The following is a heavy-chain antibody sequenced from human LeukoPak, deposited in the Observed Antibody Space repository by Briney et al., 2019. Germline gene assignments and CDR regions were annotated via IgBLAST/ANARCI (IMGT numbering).Heavy chain of an antibody. CDR1: GYSINSGYY. J-gene: IGHJ2*01. Sequence: SETLSLTCTVSGYSINSGYYWGWIRQPPGKGLEWIGSIYHSGSTYYNPSLKSRVTMSVDTSKNQFSLKLSSVTAADTAVYYCARVSSSWYQDWYFDLWGRGTLVTVSS. CDR2: IYHSGST. CDR3: ARVSSSWYQDWYFDL. D-gene: IGHD6-13*01. V-gene: IGHV4-38-2*02.